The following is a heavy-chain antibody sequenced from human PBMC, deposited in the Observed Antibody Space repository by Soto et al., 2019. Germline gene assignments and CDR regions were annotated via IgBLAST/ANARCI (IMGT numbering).Heavy chain of an antibody. CDR3: AKSPRGEMATD. Sequence: QVQLVQSGGEVKKPGASVTVSCKASGYTFINYHITWVRQAPGQGLEWMAWINTYNGMTDYAQRFQGRVTMTRDTSTSTAYMELRNLGSADTAVYCCAKSPRGEMATDWGQGTLVTVSS. CDR1: GYTFINYH. J-gene: IGHJ4*02. D-gene: IGHD5-12*01. CDR2: INTYNGMT. V-gene: IGHV1-18*01.